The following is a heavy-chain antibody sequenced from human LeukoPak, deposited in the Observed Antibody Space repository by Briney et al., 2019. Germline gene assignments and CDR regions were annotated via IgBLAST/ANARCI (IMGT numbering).Heavy chain of an antibody. CDR2: INHSGST. V-gene: IGHV4-34*01. CDR1: GGSFSGYY. Sequence: PSETLSLTCAVYGGSFSGYYWSWIRQPPGKGLEWIGEINHSGSTNYNPSLKSRATISVDTSKNQFSLKLSSVTAADTAVYYCARQGSEGFDPWGQGTLVTVSS. CDR3: ARQGSEGFDP. J-gene: IGHJ5*02.